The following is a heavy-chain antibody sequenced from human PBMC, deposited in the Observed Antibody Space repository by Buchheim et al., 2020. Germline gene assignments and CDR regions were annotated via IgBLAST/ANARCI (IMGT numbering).Heavy chain of an antibody. CDR2: IWYDGSNK. D-gene: IGHD6-19*01. Sequence: QVQLVESGGGVVQPGRSLRLSCAASGFTFSSYGMHWVRQAPGKGLEWVAVIWYDGSNKYYADSVKGRFTISRDNSKKTLYLQMNSLRAEDTAVYYCARAGSKQWLGHMDVWGQGTT. CDR1: GFTFSSYG. J-gene: IGHJ6*02. V-gene: IGHV3-33*01. CDR3: ARAGSKQWLGHMDV.